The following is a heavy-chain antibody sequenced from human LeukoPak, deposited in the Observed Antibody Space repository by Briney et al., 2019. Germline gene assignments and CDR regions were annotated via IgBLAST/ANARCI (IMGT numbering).Heavy chain of an antibody. CDR1: GFTFSGSA. D-gene: IGHD5-24*01. CDR2: ISSKANSYAT. Sequence: GGSLRLSCAASGFTFSGSALHWVRQASGKGLEWVGRISSKANSYATTYAASVNGRFTISRDDSKNTAYLQMNSLKTEDTAVYYCTPYRDRNWFDPWGQGTLVTVSA. J-gene: IGHJ5*02. CDR3: TPYRDRNWFDP. V-gene: IGHV3-73*01.